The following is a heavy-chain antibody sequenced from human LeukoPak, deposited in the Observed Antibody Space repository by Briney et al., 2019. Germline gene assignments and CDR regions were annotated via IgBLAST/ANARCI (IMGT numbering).Heavy chain of an antibody. D-gene: IGHD1-14*01. CDR3: ARLRTFDY. CDR1: GFTFSNYW. J-gene: IGHJ4*02. Sequence: GGSLRLSCAASGFTFSNYWMSWVRQAPGKGLEWVANIKQDGSEKYYVGSVKGRFTISRDNADNSLYLQMDSLRAEDTAVYYCARLRTFDYWGQGTLVTVSS. V-gene: IGHV3-7*03. CDR2: IKQDGSEK.